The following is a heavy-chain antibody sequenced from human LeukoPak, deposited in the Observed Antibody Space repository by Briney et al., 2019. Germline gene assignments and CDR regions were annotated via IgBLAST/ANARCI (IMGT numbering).Heavy chain of an antibody. J-gene: IGHJ4*02. Sequence: SVKVSCKASGGTFSSYAISWVRQAPGQGLEWMGGIIPIFGTANYAQKFQGRVTITADESTSTAYMELSSLRSEDTAVYYCASRGDRIAAAGYYFDHWGQGTLVTVSS. CDR1: GGTFSSYA. V-gene: IGHV1-69*13. D-gene: IGHD6-13*01. CDR3: ASRGDRIAAAGYYFDH. CDR2: IIPIFGTA.